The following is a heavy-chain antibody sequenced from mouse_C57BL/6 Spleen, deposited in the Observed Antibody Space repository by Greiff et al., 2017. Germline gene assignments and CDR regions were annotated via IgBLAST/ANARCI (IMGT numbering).Heavy chain of an antibody. CDR2: IYPGSGST. CDR3: ARYLITTVVAYYFDY. D-gene: IGHD1-1*01. V-gene: IGHV1-55*01. CDR1: GYTFTSYW. Sequence: VQLQQPGAELVKPGASVKMSCKASGYTFTSYWITWVKQRPGQGLEWIGDIYPGSGSTNYNEKFKSKATLTVDTSSSTAYMQLSSLTSEDSAVYYCARYLITTVVAYYFDYWGQGTTLTVSS. J-gene: IGHJ2*01.